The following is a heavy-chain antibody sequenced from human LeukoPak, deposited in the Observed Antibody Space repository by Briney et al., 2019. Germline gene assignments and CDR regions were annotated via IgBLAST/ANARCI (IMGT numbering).Heavy chain of an antibody. CDR1: GFTFNIYW. CDR3: ARDNDFWSLDY. CDR2: IKGDVSYA. D-gene: IGHD3-3*01. J-gene: IGHJ4*02. Sequence: GGALRLSCGAPGFTFNIYWVHWVRQAPGKGLVWVSRIKGDVSYANYADSVKGRFTISRDNAENTLYLQMNSLRVEDTAVYYCARDNDFWSLDYWGQGALVTVPS. V-gene: IGHV3-74*01.